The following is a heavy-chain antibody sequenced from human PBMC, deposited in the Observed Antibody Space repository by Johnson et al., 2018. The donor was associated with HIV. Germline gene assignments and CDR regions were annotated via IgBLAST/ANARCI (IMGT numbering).Heavy chain of an antibody. CDR1: GFPFSSYG. V-gene: IGHV3-30*18. D-gene: IGHD3-16*01. CDR2: ISYDGSNK. J-gene: IGHJ3*02. Sequence: QVQLVESGGGVVQPGRSLRLSCAASGFPFSSYGMHWVRQAPGKGLEWVAVISYDGSNKYYADSVTGRFTISRDNPKNTLYLQMNRLRAEDTAVYYCAKEDQPLLWGSTFDIWGQGTMVTVSS. CDR3: AKEDQPLLWGSTFDI.